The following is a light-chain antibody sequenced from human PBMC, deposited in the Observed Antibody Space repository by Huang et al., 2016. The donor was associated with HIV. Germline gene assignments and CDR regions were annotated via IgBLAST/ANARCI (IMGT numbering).Light chain of an antibody. CDR1: QDITTF. J-gene: IGKJ5*01. Sequence: IQLAQSPPSVSASVGDSVTFTCRASQDITTFLAWYQQKPGKAPQLLISGASTLHSEVPSRFRGSGSGTDFNLTISSLQPEDIATYYCQQLTTYPITFGPGTRLEIK. CDR3: QQLTTYPIT. V-gene: IGKV1-9*01. CDR2: GAS.